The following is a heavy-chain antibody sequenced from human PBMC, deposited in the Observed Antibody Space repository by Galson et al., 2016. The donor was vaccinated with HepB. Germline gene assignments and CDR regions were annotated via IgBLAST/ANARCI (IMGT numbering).Heavy chain of an antibody. CDR3: ANGISMVQGVIRD. Sequence: SVKVSCKASGYTFTGYFMHWVRQAPGQGLEWMGWINPKTGGTNYAQDFQGRVNMTRDTSIATAHMELTRLRSDDTAVYCCANGISMVQGVIRDWGQGTLVTVSS. CDR2: INPKTGGT. V-gene: IGHV1-2*02. CDR1: GYTFTGYF. D-gene: IGHD3-10*01. J-gene: IGHJ4*02.